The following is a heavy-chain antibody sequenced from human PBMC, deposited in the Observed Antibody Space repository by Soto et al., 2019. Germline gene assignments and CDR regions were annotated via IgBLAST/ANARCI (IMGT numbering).Heavy chain of an antibody. D-gene: IGHD3-3*01. CDR2: ISSSSTNI. CDR1: GFTISGNA. J-gene: IGHJ6*03. CDR3: ARVLSWSSKWYYYMDV. V-gene: IGHV3-48*02. Sequence: EVQLVESGGGLVQPGGSLRLSCAASGFTISGNAMNWVRQAPGRGLEWVSYISSSSTNIHYADSVRGRFTIARDNAKNSLDLQMRSLRYEDTAVYRCARVLSWSSKWYYYMDVWGKGSTVTVSS.